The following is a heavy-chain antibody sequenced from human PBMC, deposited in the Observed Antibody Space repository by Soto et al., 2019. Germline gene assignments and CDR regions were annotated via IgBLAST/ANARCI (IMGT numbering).Heavy chain of an antibody. Sequence: GGSLRLSCAASGFTFSSYGMHWVRQAPGKGLEWVAVIWYDGSNKYYADSVKGRFTISRDNSKNTLYLQMNSLRAEDTAVYYCAREGIRFLEWPEHNDYWGQGTLVTVSS. CDR2: IWYDGSNK. J-gene: IGHJ4*02. V-gene: IGHV3-33*01. CDR1: GFTFSSYG. CDR3: AREGIRFLEWPEHNDY. D-gene: IGHD3-3*01.